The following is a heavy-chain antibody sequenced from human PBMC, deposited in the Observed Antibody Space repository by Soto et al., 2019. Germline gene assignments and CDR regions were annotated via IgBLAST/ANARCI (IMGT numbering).Heavy chain of an antibody. Sequence: HPGGSLRLSCAASGFTFSSYAMGWVRQGLGKGLEWVAVVSIGGSTHYADSVRGRFTISRDNSKNTLSLQMNSLTAEDTAVYFCAKRRGAGGHFDYWGQGALVTV. V-gene: IGHV3-23*01. D-gene: IGHD2-15*01. J-gene: IGHJ4*02. CDR3: AKRRGAGGHFDY. CDR1: GFTFSSYA. CDR2: VSIGGST.